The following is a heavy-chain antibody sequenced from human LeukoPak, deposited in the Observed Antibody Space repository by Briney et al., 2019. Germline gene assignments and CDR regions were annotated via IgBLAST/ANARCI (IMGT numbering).Heavy chain of an antibody. CDR1: GFTFSSYW. V-gene: IGHV3-74*01. J-gene: IGHJ6*02. CDR2: INSDGSST. CDR3: ASTPLRYFDWLPNYYYYGMDV. Sequence: PGGSLRLSCAASGFTFSSYWMHWVRQAPGKGLVWVSRINSDGSSTSYADSVKGRFTISRDNAKNTLYLQMNSLRAEGTAVYYCASTPLRYFDWLPNYYYYGMDVWGQGTTVTVSS. D-gene: IGHD3-9*01.